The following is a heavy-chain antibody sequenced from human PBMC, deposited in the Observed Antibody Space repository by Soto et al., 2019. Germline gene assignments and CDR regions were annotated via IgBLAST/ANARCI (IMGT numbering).Heavy chain of an antibody. CDR1: GGSISSYY. Sequence: SETLSLTCTVSGGSISSYYWSWIRQPAGKGLEWIGRIYTSGSTNYNPSLKSRVTMSVDTSKNQFSLKLSSVTAADTAVYYCARDIGYCSGGSCYGPFDPWGQGTLVTVSS. J-gene: IGHJ5*02. V-gene: IGHV4-4*07. D-gene: IGHD2-15*01. CDR2: IYTSGST. CDR3: ARDIGYCSGGSCYGPFDP.